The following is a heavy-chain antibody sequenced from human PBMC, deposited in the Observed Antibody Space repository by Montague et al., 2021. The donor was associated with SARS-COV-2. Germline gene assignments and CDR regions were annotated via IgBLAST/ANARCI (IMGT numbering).Heavy chain of an antibody. CDR3: ARGHFEITMIAVVVTGGIYCMDF. CDR1: GGSFSGYD. Sequence: SETLSLTCAVSGGSFSGYDWSWILQSPGKGLVWIGEINHSGSTNYNPSLKSRVTVSVETSKNQYSLQLRTVTTADTAVYYCARGHFEITMIAVVVTGGIYCMDFWGRGTTVTVSS. CDR2: INHSGST. V-gene: IGHV4-34*01. D-gene: IGHD3-22*01. J-gene: IGHJ6*03.